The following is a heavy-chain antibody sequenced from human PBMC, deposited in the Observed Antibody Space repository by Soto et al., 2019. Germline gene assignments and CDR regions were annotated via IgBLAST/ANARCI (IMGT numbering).Heavy chain of an antibody. CDR2: TSFDGSNE. CDR3: WRIKGFYGWGENDH. J-gene: IGHJ4*02. V-gene: IGHV3-30*14. D-gene: IGHD3-10*01. Sequence: QVQLVESGGGVVQPGRSLRLSCAASGFTFTGFAMYWVRQAPGKGLEWVAVTSFDGSNEYYADFVEGRFTISRDNSKNSLALQINSLGPEDTAAYYWWRIKGFYGWGENDHWGQGTLVTVSS. CDR1: GFTFTGFA.